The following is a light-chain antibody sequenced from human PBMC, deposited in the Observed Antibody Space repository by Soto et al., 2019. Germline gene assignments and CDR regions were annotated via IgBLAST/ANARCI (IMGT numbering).Light chain of an antibody. J-gene: IGLJ1*01. Sequence: QSVLTQPPSASGSPSQSVTISCTGTSSDVGGYNYVSWHQQHPGKAPKLMIYEVSKRPSGVPDRFSGSKSGNTASLTVSGLQAEDEADYYCSSYAGSNNQVFGTGTKVTVL. CDR2: EVS. V-gene: IGLV2-8*01. CDR3: SSYAGSNNQV. CDR1: SSDVGGYNY.